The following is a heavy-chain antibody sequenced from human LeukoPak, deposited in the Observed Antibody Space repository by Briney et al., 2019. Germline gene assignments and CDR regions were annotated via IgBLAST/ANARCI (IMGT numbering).Heavy chain of an antibody. V-gene: IGHV3-48*03. CDR3: AREKQVLEDYFDC. CDR1: GFTFSNYE. Sequence: PGGSLRLSCVASGFTFSNYEMNWVRQAPGKGLEWISYIGSAGSTIYYADSLKGRFTISRDNAKNSLYLQLNSLRAEDTAVYYCAREKQVLEDYFDCWGQGTLVTVSS. D-gene: IGHD6-13*01. J-gene: IGHJ4*02. CDR2: IGSAGSTI.